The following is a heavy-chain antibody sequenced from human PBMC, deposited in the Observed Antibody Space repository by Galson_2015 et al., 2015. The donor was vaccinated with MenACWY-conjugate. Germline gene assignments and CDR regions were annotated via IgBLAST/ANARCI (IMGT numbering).Heavy chain of an antibody. CDR2: IEQGGSEK. CDR3: ARIAAAVTEHYFDY. Sequence: SLRLSCGASGFTLGTYWMSWVRQAPGKGLEWVANIEQGGSEKYYVDSVKGRFAISRDNAKSSLYLQMNSLRAEDTAVYYCARIAAAVTEHYFDYWGQGTLVTVSS. V-gene: IGHV3-7*01. J-gene: IGHJ4*02. D-gene: IGHD6-13*01. CDR1: GFTLGTYW.